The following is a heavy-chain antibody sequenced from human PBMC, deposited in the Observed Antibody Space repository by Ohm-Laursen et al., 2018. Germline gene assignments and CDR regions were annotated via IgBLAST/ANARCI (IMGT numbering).Heavy chain of an antibody. CDR1: GASISSGGYY. CDR2: IYDSGST. V-gene: IGHV4-31*03. J-gene: IGHJ4*02. CDR3: ARNFNWENPYNFAY. Sequence: SETLSLTCTVSGASISSGGYYWSWIRQHPGKGLEWIGYIYDSGSTSYNPSLKSRLTISVDTSKNQFSLKLNSVTAADTAVYYCARNFNWENPYNFAYWGQGILVTVSS. D-gene: IGHD3-9*01.